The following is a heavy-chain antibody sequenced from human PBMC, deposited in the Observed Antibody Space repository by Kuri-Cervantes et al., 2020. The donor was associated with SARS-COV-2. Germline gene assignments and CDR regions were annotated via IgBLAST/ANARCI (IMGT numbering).Heavy chain of an antibody. CDR1: GGSISSSSYY. V-gene: IGHV4-39*01. CDR3: ARVVTNPLDYDSSGSTFDP. J-gene: IGHJ5*02. Sequence: SETLSLTCTVSGGSISSSSYYWGWIRQPPGKGLEWIGSIYYSGSTYYNPSLKSRVTISVDTSKNQFSLKLSSVTAADTAVYYCARVVTNPLDYDSSGSTFDPWGQRTLVTVSS. CDR2: IYYSGST. D-gene: IGHD3-22*01.